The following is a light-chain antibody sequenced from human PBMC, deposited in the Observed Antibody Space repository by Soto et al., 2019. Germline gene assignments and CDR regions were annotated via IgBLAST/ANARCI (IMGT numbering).Light chain of an antibody. Sequence: QSVLTQPPSVSGAPGQRVTISCTGSSSYIGAGYDVHWYQQLPGTAPKLLIYANTNRPSGVPDRFSGSKSGTSASLAITGLQAEDEADYYCSSYAGSNHPVVFGGGTKLTVL. CDR1: SSYIGAGYD. CDR3: SSYAGSNHPVV. CDR2: ANT. J-gene: IGLJ2*01. V-gene: IGLV1-40*01.